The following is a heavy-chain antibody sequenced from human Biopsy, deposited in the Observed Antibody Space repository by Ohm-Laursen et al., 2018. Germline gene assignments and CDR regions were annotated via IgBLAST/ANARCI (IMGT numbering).Heavy chain of an antibody. CDR1: VYTFRGFI. V-gene: IGHV1-18*01. D-gene: IGHD2-2*01. Sequence: GASVNPSSKLSVYTFRGFIPKWVCQAPGQGLEWRGWIYTPRGDTNSAQKFQGRVTMTRNTSTTTVFMELTSLRPDDTARYYCARVEDSTRHWYFDLWGRGTQVTVSS. CDR2: IYTPRGDT. J-gene: IGHJ2*01. CDR3: ARVEDSTRHWYFDL.